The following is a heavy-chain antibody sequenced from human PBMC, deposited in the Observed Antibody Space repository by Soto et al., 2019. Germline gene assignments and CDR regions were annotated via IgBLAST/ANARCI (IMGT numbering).Heavy chain of an antibody. J-gene: IGHJ4*02. Sequence: GGSLRLSCAASGFTFDDYAMHWVRQAPGKGLEWVSGISWNSGSIGYADSVKGRFTISRDNAKNSLYLQMNSLRAEDTALYYCAKDIVVRYFDWLPSGTTFDYWGQGTLVTVSS. CDR3: AKDIVVRYFDWLPSGTTFDY. V-gene: IGHV3-9*01. CDR2: ISWNSGSI. CDR1: GFTFDDYA. D-gene: IGHD3-9*01.